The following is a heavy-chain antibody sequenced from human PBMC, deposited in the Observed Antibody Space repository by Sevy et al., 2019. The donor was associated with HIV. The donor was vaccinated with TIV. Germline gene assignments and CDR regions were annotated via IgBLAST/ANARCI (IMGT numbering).Heavy chain of an antibody. V-gene: IGHV1-8*03. D-gene: IGHD5-12*01. CDR2: MNPNSGNT. CDR3: ARGHSGYDPDAFDI. Sequence: ASVKVSCKASGYTFTSYDINWVRQATGQGLEWMGWMNPNSGNTGYAQKFQGRVTITRNTSISTAYMELSSLRSEDTAVYYCARGHSGYDPDAFDIWSQGTMVTVSS. CDR1: GYTFTSYD. J-gene: IGHJ3*02.